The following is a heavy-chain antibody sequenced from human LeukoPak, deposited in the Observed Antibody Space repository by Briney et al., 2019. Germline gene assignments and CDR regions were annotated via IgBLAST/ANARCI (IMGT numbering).Heavy chain of an antibody. CDR2: IYYSGST. J-gene: IGHJ3*02. CDR3: ARGRVRAFDI. V-gene: IGHV4-31*03. D-gene: IGHD3-10*01. CDR1: GGSISSGGYY. Sequence: SQTLSLTCTVSGGSISSGGYYWSWIRQHPGKGLEWTGYIYYSGSTYYNPSLKSRVTISVDTSKNQFSLKLSSVTAADTAVYYCARGRVRAFDIWGQGTMVTVSS.